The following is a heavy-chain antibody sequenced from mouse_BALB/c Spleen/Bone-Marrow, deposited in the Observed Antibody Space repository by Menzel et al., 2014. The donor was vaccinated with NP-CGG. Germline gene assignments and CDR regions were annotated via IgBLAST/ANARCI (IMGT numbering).Heavy chain of an antibody. CDR2: INPSNGRT. Sequence: QVQLKQSGDELVKPGASVKLSCMASGFTLTSYWIHWVKQRPGQGPEWIGEINPSNGRTNYNEKFKSKATLTEDKSSSTAYMQLSSLTSEDSAVYYCARDGNYRYAMDYWGQGTSVTVSS. V-gene: IGHV1S81*02. J-gene: IGHJ4*01. CDR3: ARDGNYRYAMDY. D-gene: IGHD2-1*01. CDR1: GFTLTSYW.